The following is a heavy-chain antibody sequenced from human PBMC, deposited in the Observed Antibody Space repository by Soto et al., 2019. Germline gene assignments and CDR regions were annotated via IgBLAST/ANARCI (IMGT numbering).Heavy chain of an antibody. D-gene: IGHD5-12*01. CDR1: GGSITRGYY. J-gene: IGHJ5*02. CDR2: IYYSGRT. Sequence: QLQLRESGPGLVKPSETLSLTCTVSGGSITRGYYWGWIRQPPGKGLEWIASIYYSGRTYYIPSLESRVTMSVDTSKNHFSLKLSSATAADTAVYYCARHNSGYDPWGQGTLVTVSS. V-gene: IGHV4-39*01. CDR3: ARHNSGYDP.